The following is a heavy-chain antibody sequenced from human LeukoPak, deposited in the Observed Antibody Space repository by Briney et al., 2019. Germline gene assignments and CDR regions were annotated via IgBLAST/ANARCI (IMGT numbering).Heavy chain of an antibody. D-gene: IGHD1-26*01. J-gene: IGHJ6*03. V-gene: IGHV3-21*01. CDR3: ARDPYNGGYGASYYYYMDV. CDR1: GFTFGDYA. CDR2: ITSSSSYT. Sequence: GGSLRLSCTASGFTFGDYAMTWVRQAPGKGLEWVSSITSSSSYTFYADSVRGRFTISRDNAKNSLYLQMNSLRAEDTAIYYCARDPYNGGYGASYYYYMDVWGKGTTVTISS.